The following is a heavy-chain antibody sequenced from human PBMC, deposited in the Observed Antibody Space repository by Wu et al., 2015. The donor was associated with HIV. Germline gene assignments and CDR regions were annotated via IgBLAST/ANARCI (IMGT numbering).Heavy chain of an antibody. J-gene: IGHJ4*01. CDR1: GYTFTGYY. Sequence: QVHLVQSGAEVKNPGASVKVSCKASGYTFTGYYMHWVRQAPGQGLEWMGWMAPNSDVTNYAPKLQGRVTMTRDTSISTAYMELSSLRSDDTAVYYCARGIEDYGSGSYYLDYWGQERWSPSPQ. CDR3: ARGIEDYGSGSYYLDY. V-gene: IGHV1-2*02. D-gene: IGHD3-10*01. CDR2: MAPNSDVT.